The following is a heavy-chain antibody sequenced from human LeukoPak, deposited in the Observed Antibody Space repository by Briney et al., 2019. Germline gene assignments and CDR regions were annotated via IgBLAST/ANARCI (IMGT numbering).Heavy chain of an antibody. J-gene: IGHJ4*02. Sequence: GRSLRLSCAASGFTFSSYAMHWVCQAPGKGLEWVAVISYDGSNKYYADSVKGRFTISRDNSKNTLYLQMNSLRAEDTAVYYCAKAPPYKKYFDYWGQGTLVTVSS. CDR1: GFTFSSYA. V-gene: IGHV3-30*04. D-gene: IGHD1-1*01. CDR3: AKAPPYKKYFDY. CDR2: ISYDGSNK.